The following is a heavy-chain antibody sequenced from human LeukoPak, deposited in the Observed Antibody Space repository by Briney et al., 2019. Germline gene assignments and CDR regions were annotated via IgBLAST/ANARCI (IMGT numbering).Heavy chain of an antibody. V-gene: IGHV3-73*01. CDR1: GFTFSGSA. CDR2: IRSKTNTYAT. D-gene: IGHD3-22*01. Sequence: QPGGSLRLSCAASGFTFSGSAMHWIRQASGKGLEWVGRIRSKTNTYATAYAASVKGRFTISRDDSKNTAYLQMNSLKTEDTAVYYSTRALSDSSANCCDYWGQGTLVTVSS. CDR3: TRALSDSSANCCDY. J-gene: IGHJ4*02.